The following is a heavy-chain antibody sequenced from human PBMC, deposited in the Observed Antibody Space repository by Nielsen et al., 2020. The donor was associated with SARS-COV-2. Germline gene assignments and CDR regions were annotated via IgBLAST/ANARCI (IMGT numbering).Heavy chain of an antibody. J-gene: IGHJ6*03. CDR2: ISPSNGNT. Sequence: ASVKVSCKASGYTFTSNDITWVRQAPGQGLEWMGRISPSNGNTKYAQRFQGRVTMTTDTSTSTAYMELRSLRSDDTAVYYGARPITNNYYYYYMDVWGKGTTVTVSS. D-gene: IGHD1-1*01. CDR3: ARPITNNYYYYYMDV. V-gene: IGHV1-18*04. CDR1: GYTFTSND.